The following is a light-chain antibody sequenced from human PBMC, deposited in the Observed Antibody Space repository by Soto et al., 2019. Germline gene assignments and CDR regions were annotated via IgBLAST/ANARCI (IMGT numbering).Light chain of an antibody. CDR3: QHQSSWTRT. CDR1: QSVGNN. V-gene: IGKV3-15*01. J-gene: IGKJ1*01. CDR2: GAS. Sequence: DIVMTQSPGTRSLSPGERATLSCRTSQSVGNNLAWYQQKPGQAPRLLIHGASTRATGIPARFSGSGSGTECTLTISSLQYEDFAVYYCQHQSSWTRTFGQGTKVDIK.